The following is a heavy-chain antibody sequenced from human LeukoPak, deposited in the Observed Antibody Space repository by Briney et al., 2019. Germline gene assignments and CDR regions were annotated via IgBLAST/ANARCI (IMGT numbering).Heavy chain of an antibody. CDR1: GFTVSSNY. J-gene: IGHJ4*02. Sequence: GGSLRLSCAASGFTVSSNYTSWVRQAPGKGLEWVSVIYSGGSTYYADSVKGRFTISRDNSKNTLYLQMNSLRAEDTAVYYCARVRSYGTFDYWGQGTLVTVSS. V-gene: IGHV3-53*01. D-gene: IGHD5-18*01. CDR2: IYSGGST. CDR3: ARVRSYGTFDY.